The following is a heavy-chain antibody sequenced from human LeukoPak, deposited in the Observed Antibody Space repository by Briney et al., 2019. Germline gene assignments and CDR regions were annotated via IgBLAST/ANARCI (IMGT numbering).Heavy chain of an antibody. CDR2: ISDIGPNT. CDR1: GFTLNNFA. Sequence: GGSRRLSCSASGFTLNNFAMTWVRQAPGKGLEWVSSISDIGPNTYYAASVKGRFTISRDTSKNTLYLQMSSLRAEDTAIYYCTKRLSLRFDAFDIWGPGTMVTVSS. CDR3: TKRLSLRFDAFDI. V-gene: IGHV3-23*01. D-gene: IGHD3-3*01. J-gene: IGHJ3*02.